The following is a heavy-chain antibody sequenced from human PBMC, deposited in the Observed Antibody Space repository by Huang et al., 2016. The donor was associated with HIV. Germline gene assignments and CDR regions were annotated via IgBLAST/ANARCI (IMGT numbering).Heavy chain of an antibody. J-gene: IGHJ4*02. CDR3: ATHSGGDSYAPYY. V-gene: IGHV1-24*01. CDR2: SDPEDGET. CDR1: GYILPELA. Sequence: QVQLVQSGAEVRKPGASVKVSCKVSGYILPELAMHWVRQSPGKGLEWMGGSDPEDGETMYAEKVQGRVTMTEDTSTDTAYLELSGLTSDDPAVYYCATHSGGDSYAPYYWGQGTLVTVSS. D-gene: IGHD2-21*02.